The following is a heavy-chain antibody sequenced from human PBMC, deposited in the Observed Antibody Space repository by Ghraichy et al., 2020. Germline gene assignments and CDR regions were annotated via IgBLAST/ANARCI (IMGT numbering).Heavy chain of an antibody. J-gene: IGHJ4*02. CDR2: ISSSGSTI. Sequence: GGSLRLSCAASGFTFSDYYMSWIRQAPGKGLEWVSYISSSGSTIYYADSVKGRFTISRDNAKNSLYLQMNSLRAEDTAVYYCALLRDFWGTRVDYWGQGTLVTVSS. D-gene: IGHD3-3*01. CDR3: ALLRDFWGTRVDY. V-gene: IGHV3-11*04. CDR1: GFTFSDYY.